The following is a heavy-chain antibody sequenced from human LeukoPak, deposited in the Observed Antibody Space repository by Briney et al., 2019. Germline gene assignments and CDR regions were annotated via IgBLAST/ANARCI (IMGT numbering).Heavy chain of an antibody. J-gene: IGHJ3*02. CDR3: ARDLTLWFGELFGALDI. D-gene: IGHD3-10*01. CDR1: GGSISSYY. V-gene: IGHV4-59*12. CDR2: IYYSGST. Sequence: KPSETLSLTCTVSGGSISSYYWSWIRQPPGKGLEWIGYIYYSGSTNYNPSLKSRVTISVDTSKNQFSLKLSSVTAADTAVYYCARDLTLWFGELFGALDIWGQGTMVTVSS.